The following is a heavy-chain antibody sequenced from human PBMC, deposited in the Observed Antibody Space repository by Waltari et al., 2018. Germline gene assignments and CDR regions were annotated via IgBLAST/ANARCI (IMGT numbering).Heavy chain of an antibody. D-gene: IGHD5-18*01. CDR1: GGSISSYY. Sequence: QVQLQESGPGLVKPSETLSLTCTVSGGSISSYYWSWIRQPPGKGLEWIGYIYYSGSTNDNPSLKSRVTISVDTSKNQFSLKLSSVTAADTAVYYCARARIQLWPNYYYYMDVWGKGTTVTVSS. CDR3: ARARIQLWPNYYYYMDV. V-gene: IGHV4-59*01. CDR2: IYYSGST. J-gene: IGHJ6*03.